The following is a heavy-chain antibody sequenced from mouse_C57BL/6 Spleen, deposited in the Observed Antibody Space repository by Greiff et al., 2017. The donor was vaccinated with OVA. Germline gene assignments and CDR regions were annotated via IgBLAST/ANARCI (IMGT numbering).Heavy chain of an antibody. V-gene: IGHV5-16*01. CDR1: GFTFSDYY. J-gene: IGHJ2*01. CDR3: ARDASYFDY. CDR2: INYDGSST. Sequence: EVMLVESEGGLVQPGSSMKLSCTASGFTFSDYYMAWVRQVPEKGLEWVANINYDGSSTYYLDSLKSRFIISRDNAKNILYLQMSSLKSEDTATYYCARDASYFDYWGQGTTLTVSS.